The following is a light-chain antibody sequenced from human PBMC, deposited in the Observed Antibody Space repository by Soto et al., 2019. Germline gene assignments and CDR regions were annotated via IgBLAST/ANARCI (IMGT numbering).Light chain of an antibody. Sequence: DIQLTQSPSFLSASVGDRVTITCRASQGISTYLALYQQKPGKAPKLLIFAASTLQNGVPSRFSGSGSGTEFALTISGLQPEDFATSDCLHINSYSPDTFGPGTKVDIK. J-gene: IGKJ3*01. V-gene: IGKV1-9*01. CDR3: LHINSYSPDT. CDR1: QGISTY. CDR2: AAS.